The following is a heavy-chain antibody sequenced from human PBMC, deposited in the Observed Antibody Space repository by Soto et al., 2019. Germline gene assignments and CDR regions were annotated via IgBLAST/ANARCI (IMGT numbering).Heavy chain of an antibody. J-gene: IGHJ4*02. Sequence: ASVKVSCKASGYTFTSYAMHWVRQAPGQRLEWMGWINAGNGNTKYSQKFQGRVTITRDTSASTAYMELSSLRSEDTAVYYCARDPHPWALYYYGSGSFAGYFDYWGQGTLVTVSS. D-gene: IGHD3-10*01. CDR3: ARDPHPWALYYYGSGSFAGYFDY. CDR2: INAGNGNT. CDR1: GYTFTSYA. V-gene: IGHV1-3*01.